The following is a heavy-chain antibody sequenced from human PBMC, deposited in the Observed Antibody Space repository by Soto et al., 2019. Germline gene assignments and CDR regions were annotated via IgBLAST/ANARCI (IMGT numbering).Heavy chain of an antibody. Sequence: GGSLRLSCAASGFTFSSYGMHWVRQAPGKGLEWVAVIWYDGSNKYYADSVKGRFTISRDNSKNTLYLQMNSLRAEDTAVYYCARRVRIAAAGENLYYYGMDVWGQGTTVTVSS. V-gene: IGHV3-33*01. D-gene: IGHD6-13*01. CDR2: IWYDGSNK. CDR3: ARRVRIAAAGENLYYYGMDV. J-gene: IGHJ6*02. CDR1: GFTFSSYG.